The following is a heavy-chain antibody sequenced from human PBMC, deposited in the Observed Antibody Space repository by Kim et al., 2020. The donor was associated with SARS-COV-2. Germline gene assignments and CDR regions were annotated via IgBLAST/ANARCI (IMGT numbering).Heavy chain of an antibody. CDR3: ARDPTFNAVGLDYYYYGMDV. Sequence: ASVKVSCKASGYTFTGYYMHWVRQAPGQGLEWMGRINPNSGGTNYAQKFQGRVTMTRDTSISTAYMELSRLRSDDTAVYYCARDPTFNAVGLDYYYYGMDVWGQGTTVTVSS. CDR2: INPNSGGT. D-gene: IGHD3-16*01. J-gene: IGHJ6*02. CDR1: GYTFTGYY. V-gene: IGHV1-2*06.